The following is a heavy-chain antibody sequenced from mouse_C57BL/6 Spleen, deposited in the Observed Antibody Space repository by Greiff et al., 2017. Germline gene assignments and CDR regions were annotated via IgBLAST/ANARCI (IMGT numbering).Heavy chain of an antibody. CDR3: AIERIYYGNYYYAMDY. Sequence: VQLQQPGAELVKPGASVKVSCKASGYTFTSYWMHWVKQRPGQGLEWIGRIHPSDSDTNYNQKFKGKATLTVDKSSSTAYMQLSSLTSEDSAVYYCAIERIYYGNYYYAMDYWGQGTSVTVFS. D-gene: IGHD2-1*01. V-gene: IGHV1-74*01. J-gene: IGHJ4*01. CDR1: GYTFTSYW. CDR2: IHPSDSDT.